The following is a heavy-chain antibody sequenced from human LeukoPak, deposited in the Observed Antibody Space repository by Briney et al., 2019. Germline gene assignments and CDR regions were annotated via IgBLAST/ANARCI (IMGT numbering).Heavy chain of an antibody. Sequence: GGSLRLSCAASGFTFSSYAMSWVRQAPGKGLEWVSAISGSGGSTYYADSVKGRFTISRDNSKNTLYLQMNSLRAEDTAVYYRAKILAVAGLWPLYYFDYWGQGTLVTVSS. CDR1: GFTFSSYA. CDR3: AKILAVAGLWPLYYFDY. V-gene: IGHV3-23*01. CDR2: ISGSGGST. D-gene: IGHD6-19*01. J-gene: IGHJ4*02.